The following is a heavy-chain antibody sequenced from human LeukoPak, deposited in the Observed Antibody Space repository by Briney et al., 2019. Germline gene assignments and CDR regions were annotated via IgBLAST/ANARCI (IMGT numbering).Heavy chain of an antibody. V-gene: IGHV1-2*02. CDR2: INPNSGGT. Sequence: ASVKVSCKASGYTFTVYYMHWVRQAPGQGLEWMGWINPNSGGTNYAQKFQGRVTMIRDTSISTAYMELSRLRSDDTAVYYCARVRGIAARLGGAAAGTWNYWGQGTLVTVSS. D-gene: IGHD6-6*01. J-gene: IGHJ4*02. CDR3: ARVRGIAARLGGAAAGTWNY. CDR1: GYTFTVYY.